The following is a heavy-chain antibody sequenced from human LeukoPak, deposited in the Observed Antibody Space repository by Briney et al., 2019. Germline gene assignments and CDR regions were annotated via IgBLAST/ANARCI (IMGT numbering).Heavy chain of an antibody. CDR2: IIPIFGTA. V-gene: IGHV1-69*13. D-gene: IGHD3-9*01. J-gene: IGHJ3*02. CDR3: ARERGDILTGFHAFDI. Sequence: GASVKVSCKASGGTFSSYAISWVRQAPGQGLEWMGGIIPIFGTANDAQKFQGRVTITADESTSTAYMELSSLRSEDTAVYYCARERGDILTGFHAFDIWGQGTMVTVSS. CDR1: GGTFSSYA.